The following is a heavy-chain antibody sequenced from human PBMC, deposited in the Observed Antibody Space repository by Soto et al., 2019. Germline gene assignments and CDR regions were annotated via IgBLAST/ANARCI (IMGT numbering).Heavy chain of an antibody. D-gene: IGHD6-13*01. CDR2: IYPDDSDI. CDR1: GYSFGSYW. J-gene: IGHJ3*02. V-gene: IGHV5-51*01. Sequence: GESLKISCEGTGYSFGSYWIAWVRQMPGKGLEWMGIIYPDDSDIRYSPSFRGQVTISADNSISTAYLQWSSLRASDTAIYYCARQLGQYSSSWYAFDIWGQGTMVTVSS. CDR3: ARQLGQYSSSWYAFDI.